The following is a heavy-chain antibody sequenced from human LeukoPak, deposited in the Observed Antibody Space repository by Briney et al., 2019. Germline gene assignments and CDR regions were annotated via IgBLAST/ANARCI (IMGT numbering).Heavy chain of an antibody. CDR1: GFTFSAYW. CDR3: ARLTLSANDWCYDY. D-gene: IGHD5-12*01. Sequence: GGTLRLSCAASGFTFSAYWMRWVRQPPGKGLEWVASIKEDGSEKYYVGSVKGRFTISRDNAQNSLYLQMNSLRAEDTAVYYCARLTLSANDWCYDYWGQGTLVTVSS. V-gene: IGHV3-7*01. CDR2: IKEDGSEK. J-gene: IGHJ4*02.